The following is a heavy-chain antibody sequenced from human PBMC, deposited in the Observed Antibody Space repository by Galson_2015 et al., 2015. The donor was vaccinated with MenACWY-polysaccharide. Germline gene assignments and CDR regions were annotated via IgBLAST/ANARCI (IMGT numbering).Heavy chain of an antibody. V-gene: IGHV1-46*01. D-gene: IGHD2-8*01. CDR1: GYTFTNYY. CDR2: VKPSGGHP. CDR3: ARAAYCTHYCYYYYYMDV. Sequence: SVKVSCKASGYTFTNYYIHWVRQAPGLGLEWMGVVKPSGGHPIQEQKFQGRVPVTHDTSTSTVYSEVRSLGSDDTAIYYCARAAYCTHYCYYYYYMDVWGKWTTVTVSS. J-gene: IGHJ6*03.